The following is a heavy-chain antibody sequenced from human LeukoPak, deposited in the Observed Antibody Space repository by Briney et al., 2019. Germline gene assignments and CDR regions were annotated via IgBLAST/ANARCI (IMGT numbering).Heavy chain of an antibody. CDR2: ISGSGSNT. CDR1: GFTFNNYA. CDR3: AKDRRITMAGTVDYFDY. Sequence: GGSLRLSCAASGFTFNNYAVSWVRQAPGKGLEWVSSISGSGSNTYYADSVKGRFTISRDNSKNTLYLQMNSLRAADTAVYYCAKDRRITMAGTVDYFDYWGQGTLVTVSS. V-gene: IGHV3-23*01. J-gene: IGHJ4*02. D-gene: IGHD6-19*01.